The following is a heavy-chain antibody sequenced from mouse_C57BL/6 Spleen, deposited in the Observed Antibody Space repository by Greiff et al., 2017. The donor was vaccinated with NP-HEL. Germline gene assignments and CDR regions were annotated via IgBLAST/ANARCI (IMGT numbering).Heavy chain of an antibody. CDR1: GFSFTSYG. V-gene: IGHV2-2*01. CDR2: IWSGGST. CDR3: ARNGYYDYYAMDY. J-gene: IGHJ4*01. Sequence: VKLVESGPGLVQPSQSLSITCTVSGFSFTSYGVHWVRQSPGKGLEWLGVIWSGGSTDYNAAFISRLSISKDNSKSQVFFKMNSLQADDTAIYYCARNGYYDYYAMDYWGQGTSVTVSS. D-gene: IGHD2-3*01.